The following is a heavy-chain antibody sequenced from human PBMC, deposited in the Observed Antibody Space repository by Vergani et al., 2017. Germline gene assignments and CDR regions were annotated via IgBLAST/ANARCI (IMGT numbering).Heavy chain of an antibody. V-gene: IGHV4-61*02. CDR2: IYTRGST. J-gene: IGHJ4*02. CDR1: GGSISSGSYY. Sequence: QLQLQESGPGLVKPSETLSLTCTVSGGSISSGSYYWSWIRQPAGKGLEWIGRIYTRGSTNYNPSLKSRVTISVDTSKNQFSLKLSSVTAADTAVYYCARDRRDGYPYWGQGTLVTVSS. D-gene: IGHD5-24*01. CDR3: ARDRRDGYPY.